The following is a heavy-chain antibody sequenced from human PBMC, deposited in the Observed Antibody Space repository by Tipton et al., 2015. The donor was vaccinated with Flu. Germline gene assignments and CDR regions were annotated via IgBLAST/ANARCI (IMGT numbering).Heavy chain of an antibody. V-gene: IGHV4-39*07. CDR1: GGSVSSSDFY. CDR3: TRQVEAATRGSS. CDR2: IFHSGTT. Sequence: LRLSCTVSGGSVSSSDFYWGWVRQPPGKGPEWIGSIFHSGTTYYDLSLQSRVTIAVDTSKNQFSLKMKSVTVADTAVYYCTRQVEAATRGSSWGQRTLVTVSS. J-gene: IGHJ4*02. D-gene: IGHD1-1*01.